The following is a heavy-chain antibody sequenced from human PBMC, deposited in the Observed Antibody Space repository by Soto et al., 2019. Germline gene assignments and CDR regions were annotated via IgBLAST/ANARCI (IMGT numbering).Heavy chain of an antibody. CDR2: IYYSGST. V-gene: IGHV4-59*08. CDR3: ARHLIRGDYSPSYYYMDV. D-gene: IGHD4-17*01. CDR1: GGSISSYY. Sequence: PSETLSLTCTVSGGSISSYYWSWIRQPPGKGLEWIGYIYYSGSTNYNPSLKSRVTISVDTSKNQFSLKLSSVTAADTAVYYCARHLIRGDYSPSYYYMDVWGKGTTVTVSS. J-gene: IGHJ6*03.